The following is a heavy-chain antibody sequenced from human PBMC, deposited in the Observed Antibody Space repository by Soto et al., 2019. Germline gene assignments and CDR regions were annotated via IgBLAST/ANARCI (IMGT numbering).Heavy chain of an antibody. CDR2: INHSGST. Sequence: PSETLSLTCAVYGGSFSGYYWSWIRQPPGKGLEWIGEINHSGSTNYNPSLKSRVTISVDTSKNQFSLKLSSVTAADTAVYYCARGRGYVWGSYRATGYYYGMDVWGQGTTVTVSS. V-gene: IGHV4-34*01. CDR1: GGSFSGYY. D-gene: IGHD3-16*02. CDR3: ARGRGYVWGSYRATGYYYGMDV. J-gene: IGHJ6*02.